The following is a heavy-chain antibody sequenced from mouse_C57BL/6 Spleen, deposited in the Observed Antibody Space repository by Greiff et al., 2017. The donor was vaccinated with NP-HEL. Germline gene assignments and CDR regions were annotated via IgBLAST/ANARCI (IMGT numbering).Heavy chain of an antibody. CDR1: GYTFTSYW. D-gene: IGHD1-1*01. V-gene: IGHV1-69*01. Sequence: QVQLQQPGAELVMPGASVKLSCKASGYTFTSYWMHWVKQRPGQGLEWIGEIDPSDSYTNYNQKFKGKSTLTVDKSSSTAYMQLSSLTSEDSAVYYCARAPVVAPFDYWGQGTTLTVSS. J-gene: IGHJ2*01. CDR3: ARAPVVAPFDY. CDR2: IDPSDSYT.